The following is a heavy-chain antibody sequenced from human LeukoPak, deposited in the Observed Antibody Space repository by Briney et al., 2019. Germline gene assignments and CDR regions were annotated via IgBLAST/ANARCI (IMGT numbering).Heavy chain of an antibody. V-gene: IGHV1-46*01. D-gene: IGHD6-19*01. J-gene: IGHJ3*02. Sequence: ASVKVSCKASGYTFTSYYMHWVRQAPGQGLEWMGIINPSGGSTSYAQKFQGRVTMTRDTSTSTVYMELSSLRSEDTAVYYCARGFWDSSGWYDAFDIWGQGTMVTVSS. CDR3: ARGFWDSSGWYDAFDI. CDR1: GYTFTSYY. CDR2: INPSGGST.